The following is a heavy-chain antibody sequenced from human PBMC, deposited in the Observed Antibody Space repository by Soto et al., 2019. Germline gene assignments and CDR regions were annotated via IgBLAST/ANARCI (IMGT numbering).Heavy chain of an antibody. Sequence: GGSLRLSCAASGFTFSSYWMSWVRQAPGKGLEWVANIKEDGSEKNYVDSVRGRFTNSKDNAKNSLYLQMNSLRAEDTAVYYCARVSVAPKGLAAFDIWGQGTMVTVSS. V-gene: IGHV3-7*01. CDR1: GFTFSSYW. D-gene: IGHD2-15*01. J-gene: IGHJ3*02. CDR2: IKEDGSEK. CDR3: ARVSVAPKGLAAFDI.